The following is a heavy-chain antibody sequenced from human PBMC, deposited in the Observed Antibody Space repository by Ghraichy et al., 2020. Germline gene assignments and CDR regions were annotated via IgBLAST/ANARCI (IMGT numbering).Heavy chain of an antibody. CDR1: GGSISSYY. CDR2: IYYSGST. CDR3: ARTEIEPMIGSPFDP. D-gene: IGHD3-22*01. V-gene: IGHV4-59*01. J-gene: IGHJ5*02. Sequence: SETLSLTCTVSGGSISSYYWSWIRQPPGKGLEWIGYIYYSGSTNYNPSLKSRVTISVDTSKNQFSLKLSSVTAADTAVYYCARTEIEPMIGSPFDPWGQGTLVTVSS.